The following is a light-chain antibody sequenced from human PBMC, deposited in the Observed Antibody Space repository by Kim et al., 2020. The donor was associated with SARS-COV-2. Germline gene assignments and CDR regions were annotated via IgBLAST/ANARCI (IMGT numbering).Light chain of an antibody. Sequence: SPGETATLSCRASESVSSSLAWYQQKFGQAPRLLIYAASTRATGIPARFSGSGSGTEFTLTISSLQYEDFAVYYCQQYNDWPPITFGQGTRLEIK. CDR3: QQYNDWPPIT. CDR1: ESVSSS. CDR2: AAS. J-gene: IGKJ5*01. V-gene: IGKV3-15*01.